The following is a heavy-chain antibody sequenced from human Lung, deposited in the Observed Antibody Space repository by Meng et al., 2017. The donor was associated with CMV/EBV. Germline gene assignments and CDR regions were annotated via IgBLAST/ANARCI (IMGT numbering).Heavy chain of an antibody. CDR3: ARYVPNGSFWYFDF. V-gene: IGHV1-18*01. D-gene: IGHD6-13*01. J-gene: IGHJ2*01. CDR1: GYIFTNYD. Sequence: VQLVQSGADAKKPGASMKVSCKASGYIFTNYDISWVRQASGQGLEWMGWISVKNGEAKYPQNFQGRVTMTTDTTTSTAYMELRSLTSDDTAVYYCARYVPNGSFWYFDFWGRGTLVTVSS. CDR2: ISVKNGEA.